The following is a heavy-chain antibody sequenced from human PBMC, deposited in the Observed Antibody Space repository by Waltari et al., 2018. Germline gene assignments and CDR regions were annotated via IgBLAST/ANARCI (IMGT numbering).Heavy chain of an antibody. D-gene: IGHD3-10*01. V-gene: IGHV4-34*01. CDR2: INHSGST. Sequence: QVQLQQWGAGLLTPSETLSLTCAVYGGSFSGYYWSWIRQPPGKGLEWIGEINHSGSTNYNPSLKSRVTISVDTSKNQFSLKLSSVTAADTAVYYCARANGSGRRIDYWGQGTLVTVSS. J-gene: IGHJ4*02. CDR1: GGSFSGYY. CDR3: ARANGSGRRIDY.